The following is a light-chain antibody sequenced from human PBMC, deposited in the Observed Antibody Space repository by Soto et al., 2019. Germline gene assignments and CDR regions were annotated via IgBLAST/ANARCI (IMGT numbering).Light chain of an antibody. CDR1: QSIGSS. V-gene: IGKV3-15*01. CDR2: GAS. J-gene: IGKJ1*01. CDR3: QQYNNWPPRT. Sequence: EIVMTQSPATLSVSPGESVTLSCRASQSIGSSLAWYQQKSGQAPRILIYGASTRATGVRPRFSGRGSGTEFTHTITNLQSEDSAVYYCQQYNNWPPRTFGPGTKVDIK.